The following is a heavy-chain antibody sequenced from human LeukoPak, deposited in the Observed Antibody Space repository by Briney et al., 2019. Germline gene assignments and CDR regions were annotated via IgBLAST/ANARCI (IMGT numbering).Heavy chain of an antibody. CDR3: AREYLRYFFDGMDV. J-gene: IGHJ6*02. D-gene: IGHD3-9*01. CDR1: GFSFSAYG. V-gene: IGHV3-30*02. Sequence: SGGSLRLSCAASGFSFSAYGMHWVRQAPGKGLEWVAFIRYDGSNEYYADSVKGRFTISRDKSKNTLSLQMNGLRVEDTAVYYCAREYLRYFFDGMDVWGQGTTVTVSS. CDR2: IRYDGSNE.